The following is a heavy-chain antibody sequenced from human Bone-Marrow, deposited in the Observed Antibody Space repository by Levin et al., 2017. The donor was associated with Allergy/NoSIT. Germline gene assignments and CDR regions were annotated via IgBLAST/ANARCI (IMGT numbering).Heavy chain of an antibody. CDR3: ARDGELRIVVVPAAITYRSGPEFDP. J-gene: IGHJ5*02. Sequence: GESLKISCAASGFTFSSYWMHWVRQAPGKGLVWVSRINSDGSSTSYADSVKGRFTISRDNAKNTLYLQMNSLRAEDTAVYYCARDGELRIVVVPAAITYRSGPEFDPWGQGTLVTVSS. CDR2: INSDGSST. V-gene: IGHV3-74*01. CDR1: GFTFSSYW. D-gene: IGHD2-2*02.